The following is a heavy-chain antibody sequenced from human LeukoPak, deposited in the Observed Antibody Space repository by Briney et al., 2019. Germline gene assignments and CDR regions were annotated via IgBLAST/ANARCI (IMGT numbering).Heavy chain of an antibody. Sequence: GASVKVSCKASGGTFSSYAISWVRQAPGQGLEWMGGIIPIFGTANYAQKFQGRVTITADESTSTAYMELSSLRSEDTAVYYCARVCSSTSCPPYNWGRGTLVTVSS. D-gene: IGHD2-2*01. CDR3: ARVCSSTSCPPYN. CDR1: GGTFSSYA. CDR2: IIPIFGTA. V-gene: IGHV1-69*13. J-gene: IGHJ4*02.